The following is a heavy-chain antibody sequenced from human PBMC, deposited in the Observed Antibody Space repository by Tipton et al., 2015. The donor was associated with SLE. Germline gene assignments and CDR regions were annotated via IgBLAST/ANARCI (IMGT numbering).Heavy chain of an antibody. CDR2: IFYSGST. D-gene: IGHD3-10*01. V-gene: IGHV4-39*01. CDR3: ARHLTLSAGGAFDI. Sequence: TLSLTCTVSGGSISGSSDYWGWIRQPQAPGKGLEWIGSIFYSGSTYYNPSLKSRVIISTDTSKNQFSLKLTSVAAADTAIYYCARHLTLSAGGAFDIWGQGTMVIVSS. J-gene: IGHJ3*02. CDR1: GGSISGSSDY.